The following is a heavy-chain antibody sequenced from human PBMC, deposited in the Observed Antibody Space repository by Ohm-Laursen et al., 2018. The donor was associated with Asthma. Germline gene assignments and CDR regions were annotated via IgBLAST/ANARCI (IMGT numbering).Heavy chain of an antibody. CDR2: ISWNSGGI. D-gene: IGHD3-10*01. Sequence: SLRLSCSASGFTFADYAMHWVRQAPGKGLEWVSGISWNSGGIGYADSVKGRFTISRDNAKNSLYLQMDSLGPEDTALYYCAKDVKAYYGSGSYYAYHGMDVWGLGTTVTVSS. CDR1: GFTFADYA. V-gene: IGHV3-9*01. CDR3: AKDVKAYYGSGSYYAYHGMDV. J-gene: IGHJ6*02.